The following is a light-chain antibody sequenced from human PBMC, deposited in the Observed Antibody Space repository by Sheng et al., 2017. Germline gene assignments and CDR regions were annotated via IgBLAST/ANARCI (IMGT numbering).Light chain of an antibody. CDR2: DDT. CDR3: QVWDGNSGPWV. CDR1: NIKRKS. J-gene: IGLJ3*02. V-gene: IGLV3-21*02. Sequence: SYVLTQPPSVSVAPGQTATISCGGNNIKRKSVHWYQQKPGQAPVLVVYDDTERPSGVPERFSGSNSGNTATLVINRVEAGDEADYYCQVWDGNSGPWVFGGGTSLTV.